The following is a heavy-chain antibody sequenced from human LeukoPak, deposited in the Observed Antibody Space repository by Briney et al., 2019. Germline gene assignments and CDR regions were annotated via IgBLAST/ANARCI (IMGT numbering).Heavy chain of an antibody. J-gene: IGHJ4*02. Sequence: GGSLRLSCAASRFTFTRHAMSWVRQAPGKGLEWVSTTGLESVHTLCADSVQGRFTVSRDNSRNTLDLQMDNLTVDDTAIYYCVRGDDIGKHPTRAYYFDIWGQGALVSVSS. D-gene: IGHD3-10*01. CDR1: RFTFTRHA. CDR2: TGLESVHT. V-gene: IGHV3-23*01. CDR3: VRGDDIGKHPTRAYYFDI.